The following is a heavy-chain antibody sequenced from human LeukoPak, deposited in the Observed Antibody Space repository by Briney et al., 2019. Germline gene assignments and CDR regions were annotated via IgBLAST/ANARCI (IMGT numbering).Heavy chain of an antibody. V-gene: IGHV3-64*01. D-gene: IGHD2-15*01. Sequence: PGGSLRLSCAASGFTFSSYDMHWVRQAPGKGLEYVSTISSNGGKTNYANSVKGRFTISRDNSKNTLYLQMGSLRADDVAVYYCARAGGYCGRISCPYYFDYWGQGSLVAVSS. J-gene: IGHJ4*02. CDR3: ARAGGYCGRISCPYYFDY. CDR1: GFTFSSYD. CDR2: ISSNGGKT.